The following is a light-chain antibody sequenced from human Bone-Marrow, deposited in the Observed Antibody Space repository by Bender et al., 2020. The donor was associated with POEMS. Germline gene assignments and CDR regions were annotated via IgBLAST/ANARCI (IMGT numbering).Light chain of an antibody. J-gene: IGLJ3*02. CDR3: SSYTTSSTRV. Sequence: QSALTQPASVSGSPGQSITISCTGSSSDVGYYNHVSWYRHHPGKAPKLIIYDVTNRPSGVSNRFSGSKSGNTASLTISGLQAEDEADYYCSSYTTSSTRVFGGGTKLTVL. CDR1: SSDVGYYNH. CDR2: DVT. V-gene: IGLV2-14*03.